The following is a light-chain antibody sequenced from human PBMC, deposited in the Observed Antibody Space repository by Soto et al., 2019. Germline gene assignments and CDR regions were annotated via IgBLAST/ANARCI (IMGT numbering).Light chain of an antibody. CDR2: DAS. CDR1: QSVSSY. Sequence: EIVLTQSPATLYLSPGERATLSCMASQSVSSYLAGYQQKPGQAPRRLIYDASNRATGIPARFSGSGSGTDFTLTISSLAPEDFAVYYCQQRGTWPRTFGQGTKLEIK. CDR3: QQRGTWPRT. J-gene: IGKJ1*01. V-gene: IGKV3-11*01.